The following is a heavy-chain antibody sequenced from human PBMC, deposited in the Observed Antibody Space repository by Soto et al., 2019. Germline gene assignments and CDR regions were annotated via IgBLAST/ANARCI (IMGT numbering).Heavy chain of an antibody. V-gene: IGHV3-23*01. J-gene: IGHJ4*02. CDR2: VSGSGGRT. CDR1: GFTFSSYA. CDR3: AKDRYCSSTSCYAGFDY. Sequence: EVQLLESGGGLVQPGGSLRLSCAASGFTFSSYAMSWVRQAPGKGLEWVSVVSGSGGRTYYADSLKGRFTVTRDSSKNTLYLQMNSLRAEDTAVYYCAKDRYCSSTSCYAGFDYWGQGTTVTVSS. D-gene: IGHD2-2*01.